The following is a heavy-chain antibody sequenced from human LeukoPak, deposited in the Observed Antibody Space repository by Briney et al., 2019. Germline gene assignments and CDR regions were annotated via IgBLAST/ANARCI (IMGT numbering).Heavy chain of an antibody. D-gene: IGHD6-13*01. Sequence: GGSLRLSCAASGFTFSSYGMHWVRQAPGKGLEWVAVISYDGSNKYYADSVKGRFTVSRDNSKNTLYLQMNSLRAEDTAVYYCAIRGLRSSWPYFDSWGQGTLVTVSS. CDR1: GFTFSSYG. CDR3: AIRGLRSSWPYFDS. CDR2: ISYDGSNK. J-gene: IGHJ4*02. V-gene: IGHV3-30*03.